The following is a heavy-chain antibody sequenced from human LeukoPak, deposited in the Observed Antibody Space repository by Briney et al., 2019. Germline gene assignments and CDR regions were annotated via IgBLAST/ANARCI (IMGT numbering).Heavy chain of an antibody. V-gene: IGHV3-23*01. CDR3: GRDWKLDY. Sequence: GGSLTLSCAASGFTFSSYAMSWVRQAPGKGLEWVSAISGSGGSTYYAASVKGRFTIYRDNSRNTLYLQMNSLRVEDTAIYYCGRDWKLDYWGQGTLVTVSS. D-gene: IGHD1-1*01. CDR2: ISGSGGST. J-gene: IGHJ4*02. CDR1: GFTFSSYA.